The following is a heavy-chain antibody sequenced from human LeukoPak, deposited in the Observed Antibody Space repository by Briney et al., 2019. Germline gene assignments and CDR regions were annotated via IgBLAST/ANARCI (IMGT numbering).Heavy chain of an antibody. D-gene: IGHD2-2*01. CDR2: INPNSGGT. Sequence: ASVKVSCKASGYTFTGYYMHWVRQAPGQGLEWMGWINPNSGGTNYAQKFQGRVTMTRDTSISTAYMELSRLRSDDTAVYYCARGTPAAMVASTNFQHWGQGTLVTVSS. CDR1: GYTFTGYY. V-gene: IGHV1-2*02. CDR3: ARGTPAAMVASTNFQH. J-gene: IGHJ1*01.